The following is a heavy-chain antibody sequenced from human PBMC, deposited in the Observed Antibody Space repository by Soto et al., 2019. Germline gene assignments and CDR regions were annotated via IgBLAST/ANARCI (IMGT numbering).Heavy chain of an antibody. J-gene: IGHJ3*02. V-gene: IGHV4-4*02. CDR2: IYHSGST. CDR1: GGSISSSNW. Sequence: PSETLSLTCAVSGGSISSSNWWSWVRQPPGKGLEWIGEIYHSGSTNYNPSLKSRVTISVDKSKNQFSLKLSSVTAADTAVYYCARDRYLGYYDSSGYYDAFDIWGQGTMVTVSS. CDR3: ARDRYLGYYDSSGYYDAFDI. D-gene: IGHD3-22*01.